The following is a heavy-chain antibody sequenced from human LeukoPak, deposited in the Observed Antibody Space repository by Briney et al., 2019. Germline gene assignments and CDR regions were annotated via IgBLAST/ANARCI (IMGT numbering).Heavy chain of an antibody. J-gene: IGHJ6*03. CDR1: GGSFSGYY. CDR2: INHSGST. Sequence: SETLSLTCAVYGGSFSGYYWSWIRQPPGKGLEWIGEINHSGSTNYNPSLKSRVTISVDTSKNQFSLKLSSVTAADTAVYYCARRPGDYYYYYYMDVWGKGTTVTVSS. V-gene: IGHV4-34*01. CDR3: ARRPGDYYYYYYMDV. D-gene: IGHD4-17*01.